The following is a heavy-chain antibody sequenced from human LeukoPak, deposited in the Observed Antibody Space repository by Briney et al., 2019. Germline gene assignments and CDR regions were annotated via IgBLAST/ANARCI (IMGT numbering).Heavy chain of an antibody. CDR3: ALYPTNYYDSSPNWFDP. CDR2: IIPIFGTA. J-gene: IGHJ5*02. CDR1: GGTFSSYA. D-gene: IGHD3-22*01. Sequence: SVKVSCKASGGTFSSYAISWVRQAPGQGLEWMGGIIPIFGTANYAQKFQGRVTITADESTSTAYMELSSLRSEDTAAYYCALYPTNYYDSSPNWFDPWGQGTLVTVSS. V-gene: IGHV1-69*13.